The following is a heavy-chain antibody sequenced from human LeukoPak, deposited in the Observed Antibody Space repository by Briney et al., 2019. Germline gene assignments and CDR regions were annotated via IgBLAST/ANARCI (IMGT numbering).Heavy chain of an antibody. CDR2: IYYSGST. J-gene: IGHJ4*02. CDR1: GGSISGYY. D-gene: IGHD6-19*01. CDR3: ARQGRAVASDPDY. V-gene: IGHV4-59*08. Sequence: SETLSLTCTVSGGSISGYYWSWIRQPPGKGLEWIGYIYYSGSTNYNPSLKSRVTISVDTSKNQFSLKLSSVTAADTAVYYCARQGRAVASDPDYWGQGTLVTVSS.